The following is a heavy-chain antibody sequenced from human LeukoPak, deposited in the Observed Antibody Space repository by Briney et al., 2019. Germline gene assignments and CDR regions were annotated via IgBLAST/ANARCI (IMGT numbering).Heavy chain of an antibody. D-gene: IGHD1-1*01. CDR3: ARVPDITARPCDT. Sequence: SETLSLTCAVYGGSFSGYYWTLIRQTPGKGLEWIGEISHTGLTGSNPSLKSRVTPFVDSSKKQFSLRMTSVTAADTGVYYCARVPDITARPCDTWGPGTLVTVSS. CDR1: GGSFSGYY. J-gene: IGHJ5*02. V-gene: IGHV4-34*01. CDR2: ISHTGLT.